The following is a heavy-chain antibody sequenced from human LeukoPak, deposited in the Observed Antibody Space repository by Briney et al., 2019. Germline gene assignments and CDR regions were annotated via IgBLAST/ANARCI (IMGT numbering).Heavy chain of an antibody. CDR2: ISYDGSNK. J-gene: IGHJ6*04. Sequence: GGSLRLSCAASGFTFSSYAMHWVRQAPGKGLEWVAVISYDGSNKYYADSVKGRFTISRDNSKNTLYLQMNSLRAEDTAVYYCAGPTTGSSWSNPYYYYGMDVWGKGTTVTVSS. CDR1: GFTFSSYA. V-gene: IGHV3-30*04. D-gene: IGHD6-13*01. CDR3: AGPTTGSSWSNPYYYYGMDV.